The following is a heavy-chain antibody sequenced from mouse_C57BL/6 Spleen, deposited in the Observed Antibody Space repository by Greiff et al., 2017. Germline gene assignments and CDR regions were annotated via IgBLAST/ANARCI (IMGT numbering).Heavy chain of an antibody. CDR1: GYAFSSYW. CDR2: IYPGDGDT. J-gene: IGHJ1*03. D-gene: IGHD2-1*01. CDR3: AREDGNYWYFDV. V-gene: IGHV1-80*01. Sequence: QVQLKESGAELVKPGASVKISCKASGYAFSSYWMNWVKQRPGKGLEWIGQIYPGDGDTNYNGKFKGKATLTADKSSSTAYMQLSSLTSEDSAVYFCAREDGNYWYFDVWGTGTTVTVSS.